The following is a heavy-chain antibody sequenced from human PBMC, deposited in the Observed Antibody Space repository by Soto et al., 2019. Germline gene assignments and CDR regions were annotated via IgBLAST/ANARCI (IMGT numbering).Heavy chain of an antibody. CDR2: IWYDGSNK. J-gene: IGHJ4*02. D-gene: IGHD6-6*01. V-gene: IGHV3-33*01. CDR3: ARDSYSSSSLDY. Sequence: GGSLRLSCAASGFTFSSYGMHWVRQAPGKGLEWVAVIWYDGSNKYYADSVKGRFTISRDNSKNTLYLQMNSLRAEDTAVYYCARDSYSSSSLDYWGQGTPVTVSS. CDR1: GFTFSSYG.